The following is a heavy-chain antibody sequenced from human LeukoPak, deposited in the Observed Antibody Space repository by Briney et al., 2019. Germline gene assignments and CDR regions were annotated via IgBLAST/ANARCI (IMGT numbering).Heavy chain of an antibody. D-gene: IGHD3-22*01. Sequence: GGSLRLSCAASGFGVSSNFMSWVRQAPGKGLEWVSVIYSAGSTYYADSVKGRFTISRDISKNTVYLQMNSLRDEDTAVYYCARDGDDYHDSSGPHDYWGQGTLVTVSS. V-gene: IGHV3-53*01. J-gene: IGHJ4*02. CDR2: IYSAGST. CDR3: ARDGDDYHDSSGPHDY. CDR1: GFGVSSNF.